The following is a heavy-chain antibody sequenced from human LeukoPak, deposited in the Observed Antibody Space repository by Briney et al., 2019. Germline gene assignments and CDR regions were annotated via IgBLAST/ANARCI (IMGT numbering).Heavy chain of an antibody. V-gene: IGHV4-39*07. J-gene: IGHJ2*01. Sequence: SETLSLTCTVSGGSISTSGSYWGWVRQPPGKGLEWIGIIYYSGSTYYNPSLKSRVTISVDTSKNQFSLKLSSVTAADTAVYYCARIDRVVTAMGYWYFDLWGRGTLVTVSS. CDR3: ARIDRVVTAMGYWYFDL. CDR1: GGSISTSGSY. D-gene: IGHD2-21*02. CDR2: IYYSGST.